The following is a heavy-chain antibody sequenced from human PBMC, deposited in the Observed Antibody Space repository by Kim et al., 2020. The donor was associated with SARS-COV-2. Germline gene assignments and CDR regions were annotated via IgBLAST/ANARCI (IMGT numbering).Heavy chain of an antibody. CDR2: ISYDGSNK. V-gene: IGHV3-30*03. CDR3: AGCGVSLVVPAATAIIPTNYYYGMEV. J-gene: IGHJ6*02. D-gene: IGHD2-2*01. CDR1: GFTFSSYG. Sequence: GGSLRLSCAASGFTFSSYGMHWVRQAPGKGLEWVAVISYDGSNKYYADSVKGRFTISRDNSKNTLYLQMNSLRAEDTAVYYCAGCGVSLVVPAATAIIPTNYYYGMEVWGQGTTVTVSS.